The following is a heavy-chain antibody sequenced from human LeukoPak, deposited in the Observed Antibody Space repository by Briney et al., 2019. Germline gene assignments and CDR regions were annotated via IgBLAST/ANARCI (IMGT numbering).Heavy chain of an antibody. CDR2: IWHDGSNK. V-gene: IGHV3-33*01. Sequence: PGRSLRLSCAASGFTFSSYGMHWVRQAPGKGLEWVAVIWHDGSNKYYADSVKGRFTISRDNSKNTLYLQMNSLRAEDTAVYYCARETGSAVGSTDFDYWGQGTLVTVSS. CDR1: GFTFSSYG. D-gene: IGHD4-17*01. CDR3: ARETGSAVGSTDFDY. J-gene: IGHJ4*02.